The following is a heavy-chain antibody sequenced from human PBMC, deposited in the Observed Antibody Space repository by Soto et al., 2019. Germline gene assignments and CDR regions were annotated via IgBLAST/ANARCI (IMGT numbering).Heavy chain of an antibody. J-gene: IGHJ4*02. Sequence: SETLSLTCAVSVASITSGGYSGSWIRQPPGKGLEWIGYIYHSGSTYYNPSLKSRVTISVDRSKNQFSLKLSSVTAADTAVYYCARGAIGRPFDYWGQGTLVTVSS. CDR3: ARGAIGRPFDY. V-gene: IGHV4-30-2*01. CDR1: VASITSGGYS. CDR2: IYHSGST. D-gene: IGHD6-6*01.